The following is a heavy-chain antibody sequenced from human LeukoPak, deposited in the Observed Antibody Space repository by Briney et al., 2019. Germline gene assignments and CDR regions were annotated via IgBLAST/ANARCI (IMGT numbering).Heavy chain of an antibody. V-gene: IGHV3-11*04. CDR2: ISSSGSTM. CDR3: AELGITMIGGV. Sequence: GGSLRLSCAASGFIFSDHYMSWIRQAPGKGLEWVSYISSSGSTMYYTDSVKGRFTISRDNAKNSLYLQMNSLRAEDTAVYYCAELGITMIGGVWGKGTTVTISS. J-gene: IGHJ6*04. CDR1: GFIFSDHY. D-gene: IGHD3-10*02.